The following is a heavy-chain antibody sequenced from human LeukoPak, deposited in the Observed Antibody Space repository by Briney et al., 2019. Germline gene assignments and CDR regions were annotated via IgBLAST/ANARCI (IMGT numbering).Heavy chain of an antibody. J-gene: IGHJ4*02. CDR3: ASLSPLWGSGSHFDY. D-gene: IGHD3-10*01. V-gene: IGHV5-51*01. Sequence: GESLKISCKGSGYSFTSYWIGWVRQMPGKGLEWMGIIYPGDSDTRYSPSFQGQVTISADKSISTAYLQWSSLKASDTAMYYCASLSPLWGSGSHFDYWGQGTLVTVSS. CDR2: IYPGDSDT. CDR1: GYSFTSYW.